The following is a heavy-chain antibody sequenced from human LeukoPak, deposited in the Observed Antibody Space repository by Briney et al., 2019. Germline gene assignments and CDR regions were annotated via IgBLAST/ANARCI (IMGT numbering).Heavy chain of an antibody. V-gene: IGHV3-33*08. Sequence: GGSLRLSCAASGFTFSNAWMIWVRQAPGKGLEWVAVIWSDGRKTYYVDSVKGRFTISRDYSKNTLYLQMSSLRAEDTAVYYCARAGASNDFDYWGQGTLITVSS. CDR2: IWSDGRKT. J-gene: IGHJ4*02. CDR3: ARAGASNDFDY. CDR1: GFTFSNAW. D-gene: IGHD2-8*01.